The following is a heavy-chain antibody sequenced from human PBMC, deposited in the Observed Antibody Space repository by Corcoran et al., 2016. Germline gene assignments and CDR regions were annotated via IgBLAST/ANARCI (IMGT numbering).Heavy chain of an antibody. CDR2: ISYDGSNK. J-gene: IGHJ4*02. CDR3: ASGGAGATVCYFDY. CDR1: GFTFSSYG. D-gene: IGHD1-26*01. Sequence: QVQLVESGGGVVQPGRSLRLSCAASGFTFSSYGMHWVRQAPGKGLEWVAVISYDGSNKYYADSVKGRFTISRDNSKNTLYLQMNSLRAEDTAVYYCASGGAGATVCYFDYWGQGTLVTVSS. V-gene: IGHV3-30*03.